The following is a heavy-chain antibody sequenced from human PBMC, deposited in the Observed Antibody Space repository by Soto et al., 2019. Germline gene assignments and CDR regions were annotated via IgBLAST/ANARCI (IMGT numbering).Heavy chain of an antibody. CDR2: ISDGGDLT. V-gene: IGHV3-23*01. D-gene: IGHD6-6*01. CDR1: GFAFSSHP. J-gene: IGHJ3*01. Sequence: GGSLRLSCAASGFAFSSHPMSWVRQAPERGLEWVSGISDGGDLTYNADSVKGRFTISRDNSKNILFLQMNSLGAEDTALYYCARRAFGSSRSFDLWGQGTMVTVS. CDR3: ARRAFGSSRSFDL.